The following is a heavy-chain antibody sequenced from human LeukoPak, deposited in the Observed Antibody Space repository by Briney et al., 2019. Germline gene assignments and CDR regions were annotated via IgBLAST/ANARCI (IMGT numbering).Heavy chain of an antibody. D-gene: IGHD6-13*01. CDR2: ITLSSTTK. Sequence: PGGSLRLSCAASGFTFSNYNMNWVRRAPGKGPEWVSYITLSSTTKYYADSVKGRFTISRDNAKNSLYLHMSSLRAEDTAVYYRAREPTYSSSWYTSCDSWGQGTLVTVSS. J-gene: IGHJ5*01. CDR1: GFTFSNYN. V-gene: IGHV3-48*01. CDR3: AREPTYSSSWYTSCDS.